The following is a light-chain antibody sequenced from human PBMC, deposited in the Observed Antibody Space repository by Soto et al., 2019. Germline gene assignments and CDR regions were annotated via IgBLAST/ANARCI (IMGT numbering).Light chain of an antibody. Sequence: QSVLTQPAAASGSPGQSVTISCTGTTSDVGGYKYVSWHQQHPGKGPKLIIYEVNKRPSGVPDRFSGSKSGNTASLTVSGLQAEDEADYYCSSYAGSNTFVFGTGTKVTVL. CDR2: EVN. CDR3: SSYAGSNTFV. V-gene: IGLV2-8*01. CDR1: TSDVGGYKY. J-gene: IGLJ1*01.